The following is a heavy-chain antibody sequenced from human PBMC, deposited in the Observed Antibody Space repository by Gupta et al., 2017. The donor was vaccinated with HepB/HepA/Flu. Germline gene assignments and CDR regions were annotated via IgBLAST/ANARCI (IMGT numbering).Heavy chain of an antibody. CDR1: GFTISDHY. J-gene: IGHJ4*02. D-gene: IGHD1-26*01. CDR3: TRWRAGAQDY. V-gene: IGHV3-72*01. CDR2: TKNKANRYTT. Sequence: EVQLVESGGNLVQPGGSLRLSCAASGFTISDHYMDWVRQAPGKGLEWVGRTKNKANRYTTEYAASVKDRFTISRDDSKNSLYLQMNSLKTEDTAVYFCTRWRAGAQDYWGQGTLVTVSS.